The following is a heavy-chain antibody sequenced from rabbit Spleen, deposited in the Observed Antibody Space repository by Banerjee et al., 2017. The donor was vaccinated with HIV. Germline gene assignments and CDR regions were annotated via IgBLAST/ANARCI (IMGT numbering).Heavy chain of an antibody. D-gene: IGHD2-1*01. J-gene: IGHJ4*01. Sequence: QEQLEESGGDLVKPGASLTLTCTASGFSFSNNYYMCWVRQAPGKGLEWIACIYGGISGSTAYASWAKGRFTISKTSSTTVTLQMTSLTAADTATYFCARGSATMTMVITGYYFNLWGPGTLVTVS. V-gene: IGHV1S45*01. CDR3: ARGSATMTMVITGYYFNL. CDR2: IYGGISGST. CDR1: GFSFSNNYY.